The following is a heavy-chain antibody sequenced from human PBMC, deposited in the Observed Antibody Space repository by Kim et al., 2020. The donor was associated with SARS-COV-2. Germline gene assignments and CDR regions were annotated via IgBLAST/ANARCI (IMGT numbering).Heavy chain of an antibody. CDR2: INPNSGST. V-gene: IGHV1-2*04. CDR3: ARDAGPSGCGAGNGFDL. D-gene: IGHD2-21*01. CDR1: GYTFTGYN. J-gene: IGHJ5*01. Sequence: ASVKVSCKASGYTFTGYNMHWVRQAPGQGLEWMGWINPNSGSTNYAQKFQGWVTMTRDTSMSTAYMELGSLRSDDTAVYYCARDAGPSGCGAGNGFDLWGQGTMVTVSS.